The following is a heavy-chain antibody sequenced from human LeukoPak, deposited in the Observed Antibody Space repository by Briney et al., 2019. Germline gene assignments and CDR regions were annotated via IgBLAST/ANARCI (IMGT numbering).Heavy chain of an antibody. D-gene: IGHD3-22*01. CDR3: ATYSSLNRREFQY. V-gene: IGHV3-74*01. J-gene: IGHJ1*01. CDR2: INRDGGGT. CDR1: RFTFSDYW. Sequence: GGSLGLSCAASRFTFSDYWMHWVRQAPGKGLVWVSRINRDGGGTTYADSVKGRFTISRDNAKNSLYLQMNSLRAEDTAVYYCATYSSLNRREFQYWGQGTLLTVSS.